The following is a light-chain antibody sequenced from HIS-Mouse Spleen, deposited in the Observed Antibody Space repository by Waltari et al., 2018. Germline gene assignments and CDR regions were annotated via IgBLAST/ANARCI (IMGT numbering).Light chain of an antibody. V-gene: IGLV2-14*01. CDR2: EVS. J-gene: IGLJ3*02. CDR3: SSYTSSSTLV. CDR1: SSDVGGYNY. Sequence: QSALTQPASVSGSPGQSTTISCPGTSSDVGGYNYVPWYHQHPGKAPKLMNYEVSKPPAGVSYRFSGSKSGNTASLTISGLQAEDEADYYCSSYTSSSTLVFGGGTKLTVL.